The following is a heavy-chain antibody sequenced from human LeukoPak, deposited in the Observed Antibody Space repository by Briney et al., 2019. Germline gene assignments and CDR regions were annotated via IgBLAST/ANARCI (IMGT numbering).Heavy chain of an antibody. J-gene: IGHJ5*02. CDR1: GDSISNSNYY. V-gene: IGHV4-39*07. CDR2: TYYTGST. Sequence: SETLSLTCTVSGDSISNSNYYWGWIRQAPGKGLEWIGTTYYTGSTYYNPSLRSRLIISIDTSKNQFSLRVRYVTAADTAVYYCAKGKLMEYGSHGFDAWGQGTLNTVSS. CDR3: AKGKLMEYGSHGFDA. D-gene: IGHD2-8*01.